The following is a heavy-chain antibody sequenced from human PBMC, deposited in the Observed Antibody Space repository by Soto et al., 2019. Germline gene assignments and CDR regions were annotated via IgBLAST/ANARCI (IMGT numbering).Heavy chain of an antibody. CDR1: GGFLRRCY. CDR3: ARGIAAAGLADNWFDP. CDR2: IYYSGST. J-gene: IGHJ5*02. D-gene: IGHD6-13*01. Sequence: ASEDLCLPWTGSGGFLRRCYWSVCRQPPGKGLEWIGYIYYSGSTNYNPSHKSRVTISVDTSKSQFSLKLSSVTAADTAVYYCARGIAAAGLADNWFDPWGQGTLVTVSS. V-gene: IGHV4-59*01.